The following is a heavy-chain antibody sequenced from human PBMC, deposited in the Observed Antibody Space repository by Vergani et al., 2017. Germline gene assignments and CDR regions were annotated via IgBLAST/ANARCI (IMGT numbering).Heavy chain of an antibody. CDR2: IYYSGST. D-gene: IGHD5-18*01. CDR3: AGNTAMVRLYYYGMDV. CDR1: GGSISSGGYY. J-gene: IGHJ6*02. V-gene: IGHV4-31*03. Sequence: QVQLQESGPGLVKPSQTLSLTCTVSGGSISSGGYYWSWIRQHPGKGLEWIGYIYYSGSTYYNPSLKSRVTISVDTSKNQFSLKLSSVTAADTAVYYCAGNTAMVRLYYYGMDVWGQGTTVTVSS.